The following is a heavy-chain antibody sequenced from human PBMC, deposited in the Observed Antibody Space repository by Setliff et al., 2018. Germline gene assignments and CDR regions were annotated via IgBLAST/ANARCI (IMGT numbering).Heavy chain of an antibody. CDR3: ARSPGWIPWFDS. Sequence: PGGSLRLSCGASGFTFSSHWMTWVRQAPGKGLEWVANIKEDGGEKYYVDSVKGRFTISRDNAKNSLYLQMDSLRVEDTAVYFCARSPGWIPWFDSWGQGTLVTVSS. CDR2: IKEDGGEK. J-gene: IGHJ5*01. V-gene: IGHV3-7*01. D-gene: IGHD5-18*01. CDR1: GFTFSSHW.